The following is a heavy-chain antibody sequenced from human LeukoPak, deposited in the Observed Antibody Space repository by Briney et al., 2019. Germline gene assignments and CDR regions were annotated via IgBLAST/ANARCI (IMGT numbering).Heavy chain of an antibody. D-gene: IGHD2-2*01. CDR1: GFTFSSYV. J-gene: IGHJ4*02. CDR3: ARESPQLSSFDY. Sequence: PGRSLRLSCAASGFTFSSYVMHWVRQAPGKGLEWVAVISYDGKNKYYVDSVKGRFTISRDNSKNTLYLQMNSLRAEDTAVYYCARESPQLSSFDYWGQGTLVTVSS. CDR2: ISYDGKNK. V-gene: IGHV3-30*03.